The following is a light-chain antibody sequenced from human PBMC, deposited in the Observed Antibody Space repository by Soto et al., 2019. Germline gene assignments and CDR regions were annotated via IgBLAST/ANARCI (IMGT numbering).Light chain of an antibody. V-gene: IGKV1-17*03. CDR2: DAS. CDR1: QGISNH. J-gene: IGKJ5*01. CDR3: LQHNNVPLT. Sequence: DIQMTQSPSAMSASVGDRVTITCRASQGISNHLVWFQLKPGKVPKRLIYDASSLQTGVPSRFSGSGSGTDFTLTISSLQPEDFATYYCLQHNNVPLTFGQGTRLEAK.